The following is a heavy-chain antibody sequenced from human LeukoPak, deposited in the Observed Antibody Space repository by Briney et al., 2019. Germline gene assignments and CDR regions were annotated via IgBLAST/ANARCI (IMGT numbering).Heavy chain of an antibody. CDR3: ARGPGYYDFWSGYRAAFDI. CDR2: INPSGGST. V-gene: IGHV1-46*01. J-gene: IGHJ3*02. Sequence: GASVKVSCKASGYTFTSYYMHWVRQAPGQGLEWMGIINPSGGSTSYAQKFQGRVTMTRDTSTSTAYMELRSLRSDDTAVYYCARGPGYYDFWSGYRAAFDIWGQGTMVTVSS. CDR1: GYTFTSYY. D-gene: IGHD3-3*01.